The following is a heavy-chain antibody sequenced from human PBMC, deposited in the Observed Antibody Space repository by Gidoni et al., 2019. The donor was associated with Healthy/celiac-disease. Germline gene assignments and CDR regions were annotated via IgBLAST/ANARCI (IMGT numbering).Heavy chain of an antibody. CDR1: GCLSSTYY. J-gene: IGHJ4*02. V-gene: IGHV4-59*01. Sequence: QVQLQESGPGLVKPSETLSLTCTVPGCLSSTYYCSWIRPPPGKGLEWIGYIYYSGSTNYNPSLKSRVTISVDTSKNQFSLKLSSVTAADTAVYYCARGSGDFWSGYQLWDQYYFDYWGQGTLVTVSS. CDR3: ARGSGDFWSGYQLWDQYYFDY. D-gene: IGHD3-3*01. CDR2: IYYSGST.